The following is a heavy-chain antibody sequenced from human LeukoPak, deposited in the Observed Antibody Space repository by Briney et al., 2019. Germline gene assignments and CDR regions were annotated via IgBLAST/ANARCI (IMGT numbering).Heavy chain of an antibody. CDR1: GGSISRYY. D-gene: IGHD1-26*01. J-gene: IGHJ4*02. Sequence: PSETLSLTCTVSGGSISRYYWNWIRQPAGKGLEWIGRIYSSGITNYNPSLQSRVTMSIGTSKNQFSLKLSSVTAADTAVYYCARQSVSSIYFDYWGQGTLVTVSS. V-gene: IGHV4-4*07. CDR3: ARQSVSSIYFDY. CDR2: IYSSGIT.